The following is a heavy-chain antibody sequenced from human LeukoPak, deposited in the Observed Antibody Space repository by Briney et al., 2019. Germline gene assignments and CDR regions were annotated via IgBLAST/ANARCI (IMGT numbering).Heavy chain of an antibody. CDR3: SRDRISSSWYYFDY. Sequence: GGSLRLSCAASGFAFSDYYMSWIRQAPGKGLEWVSYITSSSTYTSYADSVKGRITISRDNAKNSLYLQMNSLRAEDTAVYFCSRDRISSSWYYFDYWGQGTLVTVSS. J-gene: IGHJ4*02. D-gene: IGHD6-13*01. CDR1: GFAFSDYY. V-gene: IGHV3-11*05. CDR2: ITSSSTYT.